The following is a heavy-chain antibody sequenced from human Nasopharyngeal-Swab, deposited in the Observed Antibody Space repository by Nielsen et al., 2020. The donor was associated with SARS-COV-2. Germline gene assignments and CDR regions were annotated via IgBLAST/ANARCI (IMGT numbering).Heavy chain of an antibody. V-gene: IGHV1-46*01. CDR2: INPSGGST. CDR1: GYTFTGYY. Sequence: ASVKVSCKASGYTFTGYYMHWVRQAPGQGLEWMGIINPSGGSTSYAQKFQGRVTMTRDTSTSTVYMELSSLRSEDTAVYYCARATYYDFWSGYYTALGGMDVWGQGTTVTVSS. D-gene: IGHD3-3*01. CDR3: ARATYYDFWSGYYTALGGMDV. J-gene: IGHJ6*02.